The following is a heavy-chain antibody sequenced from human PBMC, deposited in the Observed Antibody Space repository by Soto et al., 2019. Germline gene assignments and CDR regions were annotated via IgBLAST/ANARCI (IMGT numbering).Heavy chain of an antibody. J-gene: IGHJ3*02. CDR1: GFTFSSYD. D-gene: IGHD3-16*01. Sequence: EVQLVESGGGLVQPGGSLRLSCAASGFTFSSYDMHWVRQATGKGLEWVSAIGTAGDTYYPGSVKGRFTISRENAKNSLYLQMNSLRAGDTAVYYCARGSAGTGGDDAFDIWGQGTMVTVSS. CDR2: IGTAGDT. CDR3: ARGSAGTGGDDAFDI. V-gene: IGHV3-13*01.